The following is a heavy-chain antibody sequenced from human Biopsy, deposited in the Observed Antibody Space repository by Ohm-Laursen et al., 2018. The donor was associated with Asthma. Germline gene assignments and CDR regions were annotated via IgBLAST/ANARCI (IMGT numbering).Heavy chain of an antibody. V-gene: IGHV4-59*13. CDR1: GGSISGFY. CDR3: ARDFGGWYYFDN. J-gene: IGHJ4*02. Sequence: TLSCTCTVSGGSISGFYWSRMRPPPGKGLEWIGYIYYTGTTNYNPSLKSRVSISVDTSKNQFSLKLASVTAADTAVYYCARDFGGWYYFDNWGQGSLVTVSS. D-gene: IGHD3-3*01. CDR2: IYYTGTT.